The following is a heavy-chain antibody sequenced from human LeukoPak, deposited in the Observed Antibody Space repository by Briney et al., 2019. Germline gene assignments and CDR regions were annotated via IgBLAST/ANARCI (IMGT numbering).Heavy chain of an antibody. CDR1: GFTFSTYS. CDR2: INSDGSST. J-gene: IGHJ3*02. CDR3: ARDGYCGGDCYSRDAFDI. D-gene: IGHD2-21*02. Sequence: GGSLRLSCAASGFTFSTYSMNWVRQAPGKGLVWVSRINSDGSSTSYADSVKGRFTISRDNAKNTLYLQMNSLRAEDTAVYYCARDGYCGGDCYSRDAFDIWGQGTMVTVSS. V-gene: IGHV3-74*01.